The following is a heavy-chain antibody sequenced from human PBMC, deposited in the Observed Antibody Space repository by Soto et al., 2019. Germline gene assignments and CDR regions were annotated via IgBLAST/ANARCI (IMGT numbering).Heavy chain of an antibody. D-gene: IGHD2-2*01. Sequence: SVKVSCKGFGYSFMKYGINWVRQAPGQGLEWVGWISPYSGYTHSAQKFHGRLTLTTDTAASTAYMELRILRSADTALYYCAREASVLIPAAQPSRFDSWGQGTLVTVS. CDR1: GYSFMKYG. J-gene: IGHJ4*02. CDR2: ISPYSGYT. CDR3: AREASVLIPAAQPSRFDS. V-gene: IGHV1-18*01.